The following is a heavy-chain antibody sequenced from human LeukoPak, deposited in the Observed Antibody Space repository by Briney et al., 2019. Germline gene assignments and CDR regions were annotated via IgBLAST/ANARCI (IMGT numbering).Heavy chain of an antibody. J-gene: IGHJ4*02. Sequence: PGGSLRLSCATSGFTFSNYWMSWVRQAPGKGLEWVANINQGATEKYYVDSVKGRFTISRDNARNSMYLQMDSLRAEDTAVYYCARITPLLCWDYWGQGTLVTVSS. D-gene: IGHD3-10*02. V-gene: IGHV3-7*01. CDR3: ARITPLLCWDY. CDR2: INQGATEK. CDR1: GFTFSNYW.